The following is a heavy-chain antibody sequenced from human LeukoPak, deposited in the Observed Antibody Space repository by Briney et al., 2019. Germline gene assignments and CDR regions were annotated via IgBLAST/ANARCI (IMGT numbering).Heavy chain of an antibody. Sequence: GGSLRLSCAASGFSVTNYAMSWVRQAPGKGLEWVSVISGSGGSTYYADSVKGRFTISRDNSKNTLYVQMNSLRAEDTAVYYCAKHLYYDSGAYHTLSSFDYWGQGTLVTVSS. V-gene: IGHV3-23*01. J-gene: IGHJ4*02. CDR2: ISGSGGST. D-gene: IGHD3-22*01. CDR1: GFSVTNYA. CDR3: AKHLYYDSGAYHTLSSFDY.